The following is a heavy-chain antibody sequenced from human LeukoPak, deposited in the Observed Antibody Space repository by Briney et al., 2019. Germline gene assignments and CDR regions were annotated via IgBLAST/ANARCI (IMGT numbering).Heavy chain of an antibody. J-gene: IGHJ2*01. CDR3: ARGGALWYFDL. Sequence: NSSETLSLTCTVSGGSISSYYWSWIRQPPGKGLEWIGYIYYSGSTNYNPSLKSRVTISVDTSKNQFSLKLSSVTAADTAVYYCARGGALWYFDLWGRGTLVTVSS. CDR1: GGSISSYY. CDR2: IYYSGST. V-gene: IGHV4-59*01. D-gene: IGHD4/OR15-4a*01.